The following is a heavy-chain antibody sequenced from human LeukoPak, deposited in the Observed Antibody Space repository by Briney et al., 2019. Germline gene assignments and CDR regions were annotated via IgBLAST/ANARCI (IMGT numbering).Heavy chain of an antibody. J-gene: IGHJ4*02. CDR2: ISAYNGNT. CDR3: ARDDDFSGSYYEEASFDY. D-gene: IGHD1-26*01. Sequence: ASVKVSCKASDYTFTRYCISWVRQAPGPGHDFMGLISAYNGNTNYAQKLQLRVTMTTDPSTSTAYMELRSLRSDDTAVYYCARDDDFSGSYYEEASFDYWGQGTRVAVCS. CDR1: DYTFTRYC. V-gene: IGHV1-18*01.